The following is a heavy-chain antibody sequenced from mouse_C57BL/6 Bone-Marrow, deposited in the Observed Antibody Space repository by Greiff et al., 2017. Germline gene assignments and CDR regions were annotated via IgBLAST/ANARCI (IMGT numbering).Heavy chain of an antibody. CDR2: IYPGSGST. CDR1: GYTFTSYW. V-gene: IGHV1-55*01. J-gene: IGHJ4*01. CDR3: ASEVTVVPHYYAMDY. Sequence: QVQLQQPGAELVKPGASVKMSCKASGYTFTSYWITWVKQRPGQGLEWIGDIYPGSGSTNYTEKFKSKATLTVDTSSSTAYMQLSSLTSEDSAVYYCASEVTVVPHYYAMDYWGQGTSVTVSS. D-gene: IGHD1-1*01.